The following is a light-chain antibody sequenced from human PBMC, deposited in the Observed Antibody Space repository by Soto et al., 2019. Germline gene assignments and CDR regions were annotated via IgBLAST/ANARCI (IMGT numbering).Light chain of an antibody. CDR3: QQRSNWPPIT. V-gene: IGKV3-11*01. J-gene: IGKJ5*01. Sequence: EIVLTPSPATLSFSPGERATLSCRSSQSVSSYLALYQQKPGQAPRLLIYDASNRATGIPARFSGSGSGTDFTLTIRSLEPEDFAVYYCQQRSNWPPITFGQGTRLEI. CDR1: QSVSSY. CDR2: DAS.